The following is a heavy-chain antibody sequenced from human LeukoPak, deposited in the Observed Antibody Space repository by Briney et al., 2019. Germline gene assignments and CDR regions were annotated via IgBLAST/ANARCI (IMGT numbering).Heavy chain of an antibody. CDR3: ARDGLYDSSGYYMDS. J-gene: IGHJ4*02. CDR1: GGAISSYY. Sequence: SETLSLTCTVSGGAISSYYWSWIRQSPGKGLEWIGYIYYSGGTKYNPSLMSRVTISADRAQNQSSLSLRSVTAADTAVYYCARDGLYDSSGYYMDSWGQGTLVIVSS. CDR2: IYYSGGT. D-gene: IGHD3-22*01. V-gene: IGHV4-59*01.